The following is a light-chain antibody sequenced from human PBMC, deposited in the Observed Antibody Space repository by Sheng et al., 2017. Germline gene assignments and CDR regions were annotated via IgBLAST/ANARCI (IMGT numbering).Light chain of an antibody. CDR3: QVWDGSSDHEV. CDR1: NIGSKS. J-gene: IGLJ1*01. CDR2: DDR. Sequence: SYELTQPLSVSVAPGQTARITCGGNNIGSKSVHWYQQKPGQAPVLVVYDDRDRPLGIPERFSGSNSGNTATLTISRVEAGDEADYYCQVWDGSSDHEVFGTGTKVTVL. V-gene: IGLV3-21*02.